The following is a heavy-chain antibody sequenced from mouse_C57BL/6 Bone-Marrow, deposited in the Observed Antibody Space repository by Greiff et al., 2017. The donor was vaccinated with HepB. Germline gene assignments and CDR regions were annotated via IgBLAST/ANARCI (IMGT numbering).Heavy chain of an antibody. CDR1: GYTFTSYW. V-gene: IGHV1-52*01. CDR2: IDPSDCET. Sequence: QVQLQQPGAELVRPGSSVKLSCKASGYTFTSYWMHWVKQRPIQGLEWIGNIDPSDCETHYNQKFKDKATLTVDKSSSTAYMQLSSLTSEDSAVYYCARTTVVAGDAMDYWGQGTSVTVSS. J-gene: IGHJ4*01. CDR3: ARTTVVAGDAMDY. D-gene: IGHD1-1*01.